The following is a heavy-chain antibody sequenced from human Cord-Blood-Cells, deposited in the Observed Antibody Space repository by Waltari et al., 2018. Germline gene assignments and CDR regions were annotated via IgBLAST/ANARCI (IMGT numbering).Heavy chain of an antibody. Sequence: QVQLVWSGAGVKKPGAPVKVACTVSGYTLTKLSMHWVRQAPGKGLEWMGGFDPEDGETIYAQKFQGRVTMTEDTSTDTAYMELSSLRSEDTAVYYCATVDLSYSTFDYWGQGTLVTVSS. CDR1: GYTLTKLS. D-gene: IGHD2-21*01. CDR3: ATVDLSYSTFDY. CDR2: FDPEDGET. J-gene: IGHJ4*02. V-gene: IGHV1-24*01.